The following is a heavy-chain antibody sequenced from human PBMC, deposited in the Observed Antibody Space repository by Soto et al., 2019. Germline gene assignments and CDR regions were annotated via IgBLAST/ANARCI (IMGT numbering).Heavy chain of an antibody. Sequence: EAQLLESGGGLVQPGGSLRLSCAASGLPFSNYAMTWVRQAPGKGLEWVSATTGGAGLTYYADSVKGRFSVSSDTPGNTLYLQLNSLRPEDTAVYYCARVDRGSVARPTRLDPWGQGTLVTVSS. V-gene: IGHV3-23*01. CDR2: TTGGAGLT. CDR3: ARVDRGSVARPTRLDP. J-gene: IGHJ5*02. D-gene: IGHD2-21*01. CDR1: GLPFSNYA.